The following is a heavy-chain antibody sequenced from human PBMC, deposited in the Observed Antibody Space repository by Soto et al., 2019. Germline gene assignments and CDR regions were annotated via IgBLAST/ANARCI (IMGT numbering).Heavy chain of an antibody. D-gene: IGHD2-2*01. CDR2: IYYSGST. CDR3: ASVPGY. Sequence: LSLTYNVSGGYVSSSSYYWGWIRQPPGKGLEWIGSIYYSGSTYYNPSLKSRVTISIDRSKNQFSLKLSSVTAADTAVYQCASVPGYWGQLILVTVSS. V-gene: IGHV4-39*07. CDR1: GGYVSSSSYY. J-gene: IGHJ4*02.